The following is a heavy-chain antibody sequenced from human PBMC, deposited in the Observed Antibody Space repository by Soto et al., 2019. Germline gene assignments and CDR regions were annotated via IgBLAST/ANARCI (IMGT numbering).Heavy chain of an antibody. D-gene: IGHD6-19*01. J-gene: IGHJ4*02. V-gene: IGHV2-5*02. CDR1: GFSLSSTRMA. Sequence: QITLKESGPTLVKPTQTLTLTCTFSGFSLSSTRMAVGWIRQPPGKALEWLALIYWVDDKRYSPFLKSRLTITKDTTKNQVVLTMSNLDPVDTARYYCAHIVVAGLGYYFDYWGQGTQVTVSS. CDR2: IYWVDDK. CDR3: AHIVVAGLGYYFDY.